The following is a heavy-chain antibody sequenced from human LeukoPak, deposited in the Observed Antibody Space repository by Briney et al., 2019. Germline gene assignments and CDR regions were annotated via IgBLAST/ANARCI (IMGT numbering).Heavy chain of an antibody. J-gene: IGHJ6*02. CDR1: GFTVSTNY. Sequence: GGSLRLSCAASGFTVSTNYMSWVRQAPGKGLEWVSVLYTGGNTYYADSVKGRFTISRDNSKNTLYLQMNSLRAEDTAVYYCAGNYDILTGYYGRYGMDVWGQGTTVTVSS. CDR2: LYTGGNT. V-gene: IGHV3-53*01. CDR3: AGNYDILTGYYGRYGMDV. D-gene: IGHD3-9*01.